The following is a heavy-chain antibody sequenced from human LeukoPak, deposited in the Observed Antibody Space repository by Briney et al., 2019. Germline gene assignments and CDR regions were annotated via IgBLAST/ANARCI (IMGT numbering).Heavy chain of an antibody. CDR3: ARDHNGGFDP. CDR1: GGSISGYY. V-gene: IGHV4-4*07. D-gene: IGHD1-1*01. J-gene: IGHJ5*02. CDR2: IFSRGTT. Sequence: SETLSLTCTISGGSISGYYWSWIRQPAGKGLEWIGRIFSRGTTNYNPSLKSRVTMSVDTSKNQFSLKLSSVTAADTAVYYCARDHNGGFDPWGQGTLVTASS.